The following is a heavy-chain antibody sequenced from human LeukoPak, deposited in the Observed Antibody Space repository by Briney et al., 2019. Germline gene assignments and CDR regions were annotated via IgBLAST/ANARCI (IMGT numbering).Heavy chain of an antibody. D-gene: IGHD4-23*01. CDR3: GRHAYGGSPPVY. CDR2: IYVSGTT. Sequence: GGSLRLSCAASGFTVRDSYMSWVRQAPGKRLEWVSFIYVSGTTFYAASVKGRFTISRDNSKNTVYIQMNSLRAEDTALYFCGRHAYGGSPPVYWGQGTLVTVSS. J-gene: IGHJ4*02. V-gene: IGHV3-53*01. CDR1: GFTVRDSY.